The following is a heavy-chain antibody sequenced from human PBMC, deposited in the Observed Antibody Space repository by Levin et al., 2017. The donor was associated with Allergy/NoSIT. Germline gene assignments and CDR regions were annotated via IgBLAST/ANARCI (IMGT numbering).Heavy chain of an antibody. V-gene: IGHV3-13*04. CDR3: VRRTLLDDSWYFDL. CDR1: GFIFTRYD. CDR2: LGPAGDT. D-gene: IGHD2/OR15-2a*01. Sequence: GESLKISCAASGFIFTRYDMHWVRQPPGKRLEWVSALGPAGDTYYSDSVKGRFTISRESAQNSFFLQMNSLTAGDTAVYHCVRRTLLDDSWYFDLWGRGTLVTVSS. J-gene: IGHJ2*01.